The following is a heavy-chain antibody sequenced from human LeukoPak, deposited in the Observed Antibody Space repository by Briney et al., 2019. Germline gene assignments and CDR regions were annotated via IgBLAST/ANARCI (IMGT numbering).Heavy chain of an antibody. V-gene: IGHV1-24*01. D-gene: IGHD2-2*01. CDR2: FDPEDGET. J-gene: IGHJ6*03. CDR1: GYTLTELS. Sequence: ASXXVSCKVSGYTLTELSMHWVRQAPGKGLEWMGGFDPEDGETIYAQKFQGRVTMTEDTSTDTAYMELSSLRSEDTAVYYCATKACSSTSCYHYYYYMDVWGKGTTVTVSS. CDR3: ATKACSSTSCYHYYYYMDV.